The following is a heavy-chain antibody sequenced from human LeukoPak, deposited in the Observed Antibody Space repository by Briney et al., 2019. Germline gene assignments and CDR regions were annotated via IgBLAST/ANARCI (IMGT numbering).Heavy chain of an antibody. CDR3: ARAPYSSDWVAERDY. J-gene: IGHJ4*02. Sequence: GGSLRLSCAASGFTVSSNFMSWVRQAPGKRLEWVSVIYKDGTTYHADSVKGRFTTSRDNSKNTVYLQMNSLRGEGTAVYYCARAPYSSDWVAERDYWGQGTLVTVSS. D-gene: IGHD6-25*01. V-gene: IGHV3-66*02. CDR1: GFTVSSNF. CDR2: IYKDGTT.